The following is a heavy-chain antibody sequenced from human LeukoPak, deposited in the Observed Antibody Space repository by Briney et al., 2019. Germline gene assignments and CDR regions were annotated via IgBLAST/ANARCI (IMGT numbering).Heavy chain of an antibody. CDR1: GFTFSSYW. V-gene: IGHV3-7*01. Sequence: GGSLRLSCAASGFTFSSYWMSWVRQAPGKGLEWVANIRQDGSEKYYVDSVKGRFTISRDNAKNSLYLQMNSLRAEDTAVYYCARNVVPAASARPPEYFDYWGQGTLVTVSS. CDR3: ARNVVPAASARPPEYFDY. CDR2: IRQDGSEK. D-gene: IGHD2-2*01. J-gene: IGHJ4*02.